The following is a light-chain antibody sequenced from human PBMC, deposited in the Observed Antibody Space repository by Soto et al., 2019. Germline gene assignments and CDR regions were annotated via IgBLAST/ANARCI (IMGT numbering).Light chain of an antibody. CDR2: DVS. CDR3: SSYTNTSTLV. Sequence: QSGLTQPASVSGSPGQSITISCTGTSSDVGAYNLVSWYQQHPGRAPKLFIFDVSDRPSGVSDRFSGSKSGNTASLTISGLQAEDEASYYCSSYTNTSTLVFGGGTKVTVL. J-gene: IGLJ3*02. V-gene: IGLV2-14*02. CDR1: SSDVGAYNL.